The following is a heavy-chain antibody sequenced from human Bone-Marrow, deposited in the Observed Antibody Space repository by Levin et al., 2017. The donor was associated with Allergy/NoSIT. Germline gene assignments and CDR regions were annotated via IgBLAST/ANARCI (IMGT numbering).Heavy chain of an antibody. J-gene: IGHJ4*02. CDR2: IYYSGST. CDR1: GGSISSSSYY. D-gene: IGHD1-26*01. V-gene: IGHV4-39*01. Sequence: SETLSLTCTVSGGSISSSSYYWGWIRQPPGKGLEWIGSIYYSGSTYYNPSLKSRVTISVDTSKNQFSLKLSSVTAADTAVYYCARPGHGSYYSGGGPRRGQGTLVTVSS. CDR3: ARPGHGSYYSGGGPR.